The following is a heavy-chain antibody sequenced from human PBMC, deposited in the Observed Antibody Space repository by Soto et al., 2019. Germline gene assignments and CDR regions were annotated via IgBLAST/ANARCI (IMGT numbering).Heavy chain of an antibody. Sequence: PGGSLRLSCAASGFTFSSYAMSWVRQAPGKGLEWVSAISGSGGSTYYADSVKGRFTISRDNSKNTLYLQMNSLRAEDTAVYYCAKGSSLLWFGELSYWGQGPLVTVSS. J-gene: IGHJ4*02. D-gene: IGHD3-10*01. V-gene: IGHV3-23*01. CDR3: AKGSSLLWFGELSY. CDR2: ISGSGGST. CDR1: GFTFSSYA.